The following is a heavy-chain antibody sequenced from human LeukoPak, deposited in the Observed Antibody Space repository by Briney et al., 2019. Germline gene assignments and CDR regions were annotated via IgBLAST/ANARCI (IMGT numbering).Heavy chain of an antibody. V-gene: IGHV1-18*01. CDR2: ISVYDGKT. CDR1: GYTFTNFG. J-gene: IGHJ5*02. Sequence: ASVKVSCKGSGYTFTNFGVTWVRQAPGQGLEWVGWISVYDGKTRYAQKLQGRVTMTTDISTTTAHMELRSLRSDDTAVYYCARVAYTKVFDPWGQGTLVTVSA. D-gene: IGHD2-21*01. CDR3: ARVAYTKVFDP.